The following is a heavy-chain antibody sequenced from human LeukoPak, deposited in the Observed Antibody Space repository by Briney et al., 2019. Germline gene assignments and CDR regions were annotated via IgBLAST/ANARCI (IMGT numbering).Heavy chain of an antibody. CDR1: GFTFSSYA. D-gene: IGHD3-22*01. CDR3: ATEAGQYYDSSGYYLHSLDY. CDR2: ISGSGGST. Sequence: GGSLRLSCAASGFTFSSYAMSWVRQAPGKGLEWVSAISGSGGSTYYADSVKGRFTISRDNSKNTLYLQMNSLRAEDTAVYYCATEAGQYYDSSGYYLHSLDYWGQGTLVTVSS. J-gene: IGHJ4*02. V-gene: IGHV3-23*01.